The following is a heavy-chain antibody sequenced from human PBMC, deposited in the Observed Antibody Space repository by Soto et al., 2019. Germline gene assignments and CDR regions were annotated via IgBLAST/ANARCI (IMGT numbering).Heavy chain of an antibody. Sequence: SVKVSCKASGGTFSSYAISWVRQAPGQGLEWMGGIIPIFGTANYAQKFQGRVTITADKSTSTAYMELSSLRSEDTAVYYCARSGDCSSTSCYTGYYYYYGMDVWGQGTTVTVSS. V-gene: IGHV1-69*06. J-gene: IGHJ6*02. CDR1: GGTFSSYA. D-gene: IGHD2-2*01. CDR3: ARSGDCSSTSCYTGYYYYYGMDV. CDR2: IIPIFGTA.